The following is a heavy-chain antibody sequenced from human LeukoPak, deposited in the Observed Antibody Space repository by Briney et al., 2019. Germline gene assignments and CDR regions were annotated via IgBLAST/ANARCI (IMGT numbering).Heavy chain of an antibody. Sequence: GGSLRLSCAASGFTFDDYVMHWVRQAPGKGLEWVSFITWDGGSTYYADSVKGRFTISRDNSKNSLYLQMNSLRAEDSALYSCVKDIVRDDYADHVGAFDIWGQGTMVTVSS. V-gene: IGHV3-43D*03. CDR2: ITWDGGST. CDR1: GFTFDDYV. D-gene: IGHD4-17*01. J-gene: IGHJ3*02. CDR3: VKDIVRDDYADHVGAFDI.